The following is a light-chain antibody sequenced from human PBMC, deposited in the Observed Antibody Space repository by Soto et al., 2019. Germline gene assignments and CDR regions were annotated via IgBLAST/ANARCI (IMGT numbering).Light chain of an antibody. CDR2: GAS. CDR3: QQYGSSFTWT. J-gene: IGKJ1*01. Sequence: EIVLTQSPGTLSLSPGERATLSCRASQSVRSDYLAWYQQKPGQAPRLLIYGASGRATGISDRFSGSGSGTDFTLTISRLEPEDFAVYYCQQYGSSFTWTFGQGTKVEIK. CDR1: QSVRSDY. V-gene: IGKV3-20*01.